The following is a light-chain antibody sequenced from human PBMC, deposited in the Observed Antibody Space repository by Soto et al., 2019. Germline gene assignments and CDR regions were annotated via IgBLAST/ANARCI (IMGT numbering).Light chain of an antibody. J-gene: IGLJ2*01. CDR2: DVS. Sequence: QSALTQPASVSGSPGQSITISCTGTSSDVGGYNYVSWYQQHPGKAPKLMIYDVSNRPSGVSNRFSGSKSGNTASLTISGLQAEDQADYYCSSYTSSSTRVVFGGGTTLNVL. CDR1: SSDVGGYNY. V-gene: IGLV2-14*01. CDR3: SSYTSSSTRVV.